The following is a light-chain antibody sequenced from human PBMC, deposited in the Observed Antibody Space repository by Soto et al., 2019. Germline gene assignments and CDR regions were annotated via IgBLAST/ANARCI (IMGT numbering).Light chain of an antibody. Sequence: SYELTQPSSVSVAPGQTARITCSGDVLAKKYARWFQQKPGQAPVLVNYKDSERPSGIPERFSGSSSGTTVTLTISGAQVEDEADYYCYSAADNNKGVFGTGTKVTVL. CDR1: VLAKKY. CDR2: KDS. CDR3: YSAADNNKGV. J-gene: IGLJ1*01. V-gene: IGLV3-27*01.